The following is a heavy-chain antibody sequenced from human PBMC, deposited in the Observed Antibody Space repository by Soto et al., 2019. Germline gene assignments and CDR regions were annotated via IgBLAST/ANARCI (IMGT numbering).Heavy chain of an antibody. CDR1: GYTFSNYG. V-gene: IGHV1-18*01. Sequence: ASVKVSCKASGYTFSNYGIIWVRQAPGQGLEWMGWVSGYNGDTNYAQKLQGRVTMTTDTSTSTAYMELRSLRSDDTAMYYCARARGGTYWDFDYWGQGALVTVSS. CDR2: VSGYNGDT. J-gene: IGHJ4*02. CDR3: ARARGGTYWDFDY. D-gene: IGHD1-26*01.